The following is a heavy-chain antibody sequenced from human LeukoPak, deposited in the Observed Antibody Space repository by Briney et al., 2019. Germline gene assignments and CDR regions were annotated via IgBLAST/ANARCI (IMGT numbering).Heavy chain of an antibody. J-gene: IGHJ4*02. Sequence: GRSLRLASAVSGFTFSSYSMKWVRQAPGKGLEWVSSISSSSSYIYYADSVKGRFTISRDNAKNSLYLQMNSLRAEDTAVYYCARGPNRGFDYWGQGTLVTVSS. D-gene: IGHD3-16*01. V-gene: IGHV3-21*01. CDR2: ISSSSSYI. CDR3: ARGPNRGFDY. CDR1: GFTFSSYS.